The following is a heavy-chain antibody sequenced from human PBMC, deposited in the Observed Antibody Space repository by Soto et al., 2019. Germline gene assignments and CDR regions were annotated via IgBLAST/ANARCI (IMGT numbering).Heavy chain of an antibody. V-gene: IGHV3-30*18. J-gene: IGHJ4*02. D-gene: IGHD2-21*01. CDR1: GFTFSNSG. CDR2: ISRDGSVR. Sequence: QVQLVESGGGVVQPGRSLRLSCAASGFTFSNSGIHWVRQAPGNGLEWVAVISRDGSVRYYAASVKGRFTISRDNSKNTLDLQVNNLRAEDTAVYYCAKEYCGGHCSSDYFDYWGQGTLVTVSS. CDR3: AKEYCGGHCSSDYFDY.